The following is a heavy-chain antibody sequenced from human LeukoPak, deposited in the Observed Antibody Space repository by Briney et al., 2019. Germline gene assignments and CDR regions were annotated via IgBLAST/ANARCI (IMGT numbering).Heavy chain of an antibody. J-gene: IGHJ6*02. CDR2: ISYDGSNK. D-gene: IGHD3-22*01. Sequence: GGSLRLSCAASGFTFSSYWMHWVRQAPGKGLEWVAVISYDGSNKYYADSVKGRFTISRDNSKNTLYLQMNSLRAEDTAVYYCARHNTHPKYYYDSSGYEDGMDVWGQGTTVTVSS. CDR1: GFTFSSYW. V-gene: IGHV3-30-3*01. CDR3: ARHNTHPKYYYDSSGYEDGMDV.